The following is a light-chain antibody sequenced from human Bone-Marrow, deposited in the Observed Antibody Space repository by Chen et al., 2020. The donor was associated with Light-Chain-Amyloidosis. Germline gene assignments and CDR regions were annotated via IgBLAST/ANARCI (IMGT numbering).Light chain of an antibody. CDR3: SSYTITNTLV. Sequence: QSALTQPASVSGSPGQSITISCTGTSSDVGGDNPVSWYQQHPDKAPILMIYEVTNRPSRVPDRFSGSKSDNTASLPNSGLQTEDEADYFCSSYTITNTLVFGSGTRVTVL. V-gene: IGLV2-14*01. CDR1: SSDVGGDNP. J-gene: IGLJ1*01. CDR2: EVT.